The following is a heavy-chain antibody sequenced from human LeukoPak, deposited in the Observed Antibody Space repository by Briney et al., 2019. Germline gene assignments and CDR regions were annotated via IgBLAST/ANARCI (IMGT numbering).Heavy chain of an antibody. CDR3: AKDKYCSDGSCVGAFDI. V-gene: IGHV3-23*01. J-gene: IGHJ3*02. CDR2: ISGSGGNT. CDR1: GFTFSSSA. D-gene: IGHD2-15*01. Sequence: PGGSLRLSCEASGFTFSSSAMTWVRQAPGEGLEWVSTISGSGGNTYYADSVRGRFTISRDNSKNTLYLQMNRLRAEDTAIYYCAKDKYCSDGSCVGAFDIWGQGTMVTVSS.